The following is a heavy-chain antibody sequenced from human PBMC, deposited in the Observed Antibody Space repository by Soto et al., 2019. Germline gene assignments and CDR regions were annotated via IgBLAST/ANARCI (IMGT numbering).Heavy chain of an antibody. CDR1: GYTFTSYG. J-gene: IGHJ3*02. CDR2: ISAYNGNT. Sequence: ASVKVSCKASGYTFTSYGISWVRQAPGQGLEWMGWISAYNGNTNYAQKLQGRVTMTTDTSTSTAYMELRSLRSDDTAVYYCARDPADIVVVPAAMTDAFDIWGQGTMVT. CDR3: ARDPADIVVVPAAMTDAFDI. V-gene: IGHV1-18*01. D-gene: IGHD2-2*01.